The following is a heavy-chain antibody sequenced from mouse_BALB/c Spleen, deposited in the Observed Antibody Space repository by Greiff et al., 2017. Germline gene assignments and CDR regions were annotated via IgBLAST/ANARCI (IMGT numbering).Heavy chain of an antibody. CDR1: GYAFTNYL. Sequence: QVQLQQSGAELVRPGTSVKVSCKASGYAFTNYLIEWVKQRPGQGLEWIGVINPGSGGTNYNEKFKGKATLTADKSYSTAYMQLSSLTSDDSAVYFCARSAHSLTLFAYWGQGTLVTVSA. J-gene: IGHJ3*01. D-gene: IGHD4-1*01. V-gene: IGHV1-54*01. CDR3: ARSAHSLTLFAY. CDR2: INPGSGGT.